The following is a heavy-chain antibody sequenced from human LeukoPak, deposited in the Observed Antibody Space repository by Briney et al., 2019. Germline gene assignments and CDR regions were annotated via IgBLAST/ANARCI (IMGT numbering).Heavy chain of an antibody. D-gene: IGHD6-13*01. Sequence: GASVKVSCKASEYTFTGYYIHWVRQAPGQGLEWMGWINSNSADTNYAQNFQGRVTMTRDTSISTAYMELSRLRSDDTALYYCARIGISARGTNFHHWGQGTLVTVSS. J-gene: IGHJ1*01. CDR3: ARIGISARGTNFHH. V-gene: IGHV1-2*02. CDR2: INSNSADT. CDR1: EYTFTGYY.